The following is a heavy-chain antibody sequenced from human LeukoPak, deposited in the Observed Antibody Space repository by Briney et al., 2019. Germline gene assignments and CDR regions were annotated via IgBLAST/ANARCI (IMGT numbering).Heavy chain of an antibody. CDR3: ARAKGRLFDY. CDR1: GYTFTSYA. CDR2: IYPKSGDT. J-gene: IGHJ4*02. D-gene: IGHD6-25*01. Sequence: GASVKVSCKASGYTFTSYAMNWVRQAPGQGLECMGWIYPKSGDTNYAQKFQGRVTMTRDTSISTVYMEPSRLRSDDTAVYYCARAKGRLFDYWGQGTLVTVSS. V-gene: IGHV1-2*02.